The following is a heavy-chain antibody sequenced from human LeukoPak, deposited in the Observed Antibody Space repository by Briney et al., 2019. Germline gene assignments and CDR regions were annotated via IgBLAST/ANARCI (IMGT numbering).Heavy chain of an antibody. D-gene: IGHD1-26*01. CDR3: ATNLYNPWELLPHYYFDY. V-gene: IGHV3-15*01. Sequence: GGSLRLSCAASGFTFSNAWMSWVRQAPGKGLEWVGRIKSKTDGGTTDYAAPVKGRFTISRDDSKNTLYLQMNSLRAEDTAVYYCATNLYNPWELLPHYYFDYWGQGTLVTVSS. CDR2: IKSKTDGGTT. J-gene: IGHJ4*02. CDR1: GFTFSNAW.